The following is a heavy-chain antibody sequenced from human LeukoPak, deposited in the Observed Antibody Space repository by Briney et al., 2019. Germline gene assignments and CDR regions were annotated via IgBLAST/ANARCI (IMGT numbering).Heavy chain of an antibody. Sequence: PGGPLRLSCAASGFTFSSYWMSWVRQAPGKGLEGVANIKQDGSEKYYVASVKGRFTISRDNAKYSLYLQMDSLRAEDTAVYYCARDLELLAYCGGDCGQDYWGQGTLVTVSS. V-gene: IGHV3-7*01. CDR3: ARDLELLAYCGGDCGQDY. CDR2: IKQDGSEK. CDR1: GFTFSSYW. D-gene: IGHD2-21*02. J-gene: IGHJ4*02.